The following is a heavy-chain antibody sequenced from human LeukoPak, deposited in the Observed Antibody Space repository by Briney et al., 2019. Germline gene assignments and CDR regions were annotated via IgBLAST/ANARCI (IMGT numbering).Heavy chain of an antibody. D-gene: IGHD3-9*01. Sequence: SETLSLTCTVSGGSISSYYWSWIRQPAGKGLEWIGRIYTSGSTNYNPSLKSRVTMSVDTSKNQFSLKLSSVPAADTAVYYCARNKLHYYDILTGYYDWFDPWGQGILVTVSS. CDR1: GGSISSYY. J-gene: IGHJ5*02. CDR3: ARNKLHYYDILTGYYDWFDP. CDR2: IYTSGST. V-gene: IGHV4-4*07.